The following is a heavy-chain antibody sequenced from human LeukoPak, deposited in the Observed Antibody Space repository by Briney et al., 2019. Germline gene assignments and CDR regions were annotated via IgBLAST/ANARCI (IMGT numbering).Heavy chain of an antibody. CDR1: GGSISSYY. Sequence: PSETLSLTCTVSGGSISSYYWSWLRQPPGKGLEWIGYIYYSGSTNYNPSLKSRVTISVDTSKNQFSLKLSSVTAADTAVYYCARHSITMVRGVIHNWFDPWGQGTLVTVSS. CDR2: IYYSGST. CDR3: ARHSITMVRGVIHNWFDP. D-gene: IGHD3-10*01. V-gene: IGHV4-59*08. J-gene: IGHJ5*02.